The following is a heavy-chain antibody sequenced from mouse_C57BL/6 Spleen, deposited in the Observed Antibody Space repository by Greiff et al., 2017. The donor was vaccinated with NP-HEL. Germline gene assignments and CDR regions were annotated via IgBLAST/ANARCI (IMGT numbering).Heavy chain of an antibody. D-gene: IGHD2-2*01. J-gene: IGHJ3*01. CDR1: GFSLTSYG. Sequence: VQLVESGPGLVAPSQSLSITCTVSGFSLTSYGVHWVRQPPGKGLEWLVVIWSDGGTTYNSALNSRLSISKDASKSQGYLKMNSLRTDATVMYDCARDGGNDGEGFAYWGQGTLVTVSA. CDR3: ARDGGNDGEGFAY. CDR2: IWSDGGT. V-gene: IGHV2-6*03.